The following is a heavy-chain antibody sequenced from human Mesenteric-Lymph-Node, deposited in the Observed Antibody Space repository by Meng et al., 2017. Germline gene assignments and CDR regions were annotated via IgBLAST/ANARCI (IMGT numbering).Heavy chain of an antibody. CDR3: ARVRSSGWYDF. D-gene: IGHD6-19*01. CDR1: GYTFTGYY. J-gene: IGHJ4*02. V-gene: IGHV7-4-1*02. Sequence: ASVKVSCKASGYTFTGYYMHWVRQAPGQGLEWMGWINTYNGNPTYAQGFTGRFVFSLDTSVSTAYLQISGLKAEDTAMYYCARVRSSGWYDFWGQGTLVTVSS. CDR2: INTYNGNP.